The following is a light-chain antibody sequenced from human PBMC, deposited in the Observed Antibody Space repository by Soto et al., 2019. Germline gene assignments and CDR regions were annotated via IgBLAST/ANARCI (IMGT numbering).Light chain of an antibody. CDR2: NVT. Sequence: QSALTQPRSVSGSLGQSVTISCTGTSGDVGAYNYGSWYQQHPGQVPKLIIYNVTMRPSGVPDRFSGSKSDNTASLTISGLRAEDEADYYCCSYAGSYTFVFGTGTKLTVL. CDR3: CSYAGSYTFV. V-gene: IGLV2-11*01. J-gene: IGLJ1*01. CDR1: SGDVGAYNY.